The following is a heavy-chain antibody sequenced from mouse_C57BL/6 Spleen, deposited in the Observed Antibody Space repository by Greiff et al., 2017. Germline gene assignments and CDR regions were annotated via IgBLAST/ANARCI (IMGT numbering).Heavy chain of an antibody. CDR3: ARQGRLLLGDD. D-gene: IGHD1-1*01. J-gene: IGHJ2*01. CDR2: IYPGDGDT. CDR1: GYAFSSSW. V-gene: IGHV1-82*01. Sequence: VQGVESGPELVKPGASVKISCKASGYAFSSSWMNWVKQRPGKGLEWIGRIYPGDGDTNYNGKFKGKATLTADKSSSTAYMQLSSLTSEDSAVYFCARQGRLLLGDDWGQGTTLTVSS.